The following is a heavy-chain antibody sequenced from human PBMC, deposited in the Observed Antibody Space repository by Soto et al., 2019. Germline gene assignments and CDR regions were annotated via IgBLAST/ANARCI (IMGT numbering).Heavy chain of an antibody. Sequence: QVQLVEAGGGVVQPGRSLRLSCAASGFTFSSYGMHWVRQAPGKGLEWVALIWFDGSDKYSADAVKGRFTIHRDNSKNTLYIQMNSVRAEDTAVYYCARLYCSASSCYSVGGFDIWGQGTMVTVSS. D-gene: IGHD2-2*01. J-gene: IGHJ3*02. V-gene: IGHV3-33*03. CDR1: GFTFSSYG. CDR3: ARLYCSASSCYSVGGFDI. CDR2: IWFDGSDK.